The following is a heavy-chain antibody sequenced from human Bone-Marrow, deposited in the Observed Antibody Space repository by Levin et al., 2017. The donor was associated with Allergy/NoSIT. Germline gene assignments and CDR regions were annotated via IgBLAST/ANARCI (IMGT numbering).Heavy chain of an antibody. J-gene: IGHJ4*01. Sequence: ETLSLTCATSGFTFSSYSMNWVRQAPGKGLEWVSYISSSGNTIDYEDSVQGRFTISRDNAKNSLYLQMNSLRAEDTAVYYCARLRGYSYGYADYWGHGTLVTVSS. D-gene: IGHD5-18*01. CDR1: GFTFSSYS. V-gene: IGHV3-48*01. CDR3: ARLRGYSYGYADY. CDR2: ISSSGNTI.